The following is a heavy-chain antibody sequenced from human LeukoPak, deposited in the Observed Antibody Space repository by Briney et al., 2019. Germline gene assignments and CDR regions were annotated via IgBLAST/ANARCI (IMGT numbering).Heavy chain of an antibody. CDR2: IYHSGST. V-gene: IGHV4-38-2*01. Sequence: PSETLSLTCAVSGYSISSGDYWGWIRQPPGKGLEWIGSIYHSGSTHYNPSLKSRVTISVDTSKNQFSLKLGSVTAADTAVYYCARNTTEVVTAKWFDPWGQGTLVTVSS. CDR3: ARNTTEVVTAKWFDP. D-gene: IGHD2-21*02. CDR1: GYSISSGDY. J-gene: IGHJ5*02.